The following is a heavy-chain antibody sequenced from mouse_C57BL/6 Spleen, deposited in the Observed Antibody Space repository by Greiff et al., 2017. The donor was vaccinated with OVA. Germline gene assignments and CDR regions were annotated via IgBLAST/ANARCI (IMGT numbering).Heavy chain of an antibody. D-gene: IGHD1-1*01. Sequence: VQLKESGPGLVKPSQSLSLTCSVTGYSITSGYYWNWIRQFPGNKLEWMGYISYDGSNNYNPSLKNRISITRDTSKNQFFLKLNSVTTEDTATYYCARDPGYYGSSSFAYWGQGTLVTVSA. CDR2: ISYDGSN. V-gene: IGHV3-6*01. J-gene: IGHJ3*01. CDR1: GYSITSGYY. CDR3: ARDPGYYGSSSFAY.